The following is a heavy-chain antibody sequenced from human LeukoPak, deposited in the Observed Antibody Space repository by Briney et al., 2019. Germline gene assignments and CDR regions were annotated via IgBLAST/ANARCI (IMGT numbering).Heavy chain of an antibody. CDR1: GFTFSSFT. CDR2: ISNSGDYI. D-gene: IGHD6-19*01. J-gene: IGHJ3*02. Sequence: GGSLRLSCTVSGFTFSSFTMNWVCQGPGKGLEWVASISNSGDYISYADSLKGRFTISRDNAKNSLFLQMSSLRAEDTAVYYCAREMYAGWYFAFDIWGQGTMVTVSS. CDR3: AREMYAGWYFAFDI. V-gene: IGHV3-21*01.